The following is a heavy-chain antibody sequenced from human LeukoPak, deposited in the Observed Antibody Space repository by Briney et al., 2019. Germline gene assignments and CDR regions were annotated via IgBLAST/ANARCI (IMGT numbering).Heavy chain of an antibody. CDR1: GFTFSSYG. CDR2: ISYDGSNK. J-gene: IGHJ6*02. V-gene: IGHV3-30*18. Sequence: PGGSLRLSCAASGFTFSSYGMHWVRQAPGKGLEWVAVISYDGSNKYYADSVKGRFTISRDNSKNTLYLQMNSLRAEDTAVYYCAKDKVDWLLPRRGYYYYGMDVWGQGTTVTVSS. D-gene: IGHD3-9*01. CDR3: AKDKVDWLLPRRGYYYYGMDV.